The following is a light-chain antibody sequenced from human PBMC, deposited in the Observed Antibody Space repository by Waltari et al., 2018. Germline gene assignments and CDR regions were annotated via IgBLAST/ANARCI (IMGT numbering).Light chain of an antibody. Sequence: QLVLTQSPSASASLGASVQLTCTLHSGHSSNIVAWLQQQPEEGPRYLLKINSDGSHRKGDEIPDRFAGSSSGGGGYLTISSVQSEDEADYYCQTGGHGTWVFGGGTKLTVL. J-gene: IGLJ3*02. CDR3: QTGGHGTWV. CDR1: SGHSSNI. CDR2: INSDGSH. V-gene: IGLV4-69*01.